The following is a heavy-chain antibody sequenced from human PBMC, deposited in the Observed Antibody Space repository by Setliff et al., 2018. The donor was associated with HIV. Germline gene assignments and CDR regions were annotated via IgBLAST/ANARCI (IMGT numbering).Heavy chain of an antibody. CDR1: GGSIRSHY. CDR2: IYYSGST. D-gene: IGHD6-6*01. V-gene: IGHV4-59*11. CDR3: ARVSSSSSGDAFDI. Sequence: SETLSLTCSVSGGSIRSHYWSWIRQPPGEGLEWIGYIYYSGSTNYNPSLKSRVTISLDKSRSQFSLRLSSVTAADTAVYYCARVSSSSSGDAFDIWGQGTMVTVS. J-gene: IGHJ3*02.